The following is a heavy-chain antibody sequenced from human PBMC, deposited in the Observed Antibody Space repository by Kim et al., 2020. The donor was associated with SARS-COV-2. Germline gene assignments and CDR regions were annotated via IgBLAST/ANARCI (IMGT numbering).Heavy chain of an antibody. J-gene: IGHJ4*02. Sequence: GGSLRLSCAASGFTFSSYAMSWVRQAPGKGLEWVSVISGSGGSRNYEDPVKGRFTISRDNSKNKLYLQMNSLRAEDTAVYYCAKLLPYGSGSYYFDYWCQGTLVTVSS. CDR2: ISGSGGSR. CDR3: AKLLPYGSGSYYFDY. D-gene: IGHD3-10*01. V-gene: IGHV3-23*01. CDR1: GFTFSSYA.